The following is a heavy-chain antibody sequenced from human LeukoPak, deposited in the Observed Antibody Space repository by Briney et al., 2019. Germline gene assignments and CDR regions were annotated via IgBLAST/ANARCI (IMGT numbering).Heavy chain of an antibody. CDR2: IVPDGSEK. D-gene: IGHD5-18*01. V-gene: IGHV3-7*01. CDR1: GFTFSSYW. CDR3: ARGAGYSYGSGNWFDP. J-gene: IGHJ5*02. Sequence: PGGSLRLSCAASGFTFSSYWMTWVRQAPGKGLEWVANIVPDGSEKYYVESVRGRFTISRDNAKNSLYLQMNSLRAEDTAVYYCARGAGYSYGSGNWFDPWGQGTLVTVSS.